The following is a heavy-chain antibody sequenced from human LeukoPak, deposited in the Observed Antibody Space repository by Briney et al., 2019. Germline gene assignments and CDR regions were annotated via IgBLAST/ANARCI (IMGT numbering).Heavy chain of an antibody. CDR3: AKEEWELKYYFDY. CDR2: ISGSGGST. V-gene: IGHV3-23*01. Sequence: PGGSLRLSCAASGFTFSSYSMNWVRQAPGKGLEWVSAISGSGGSTYYADSVKGRFTISRDNSKNTLYLQMNSLRAEDTAVYYCAKEEWELKYYFDYWGQGTLVTVSS. CDR1: GFTFSSYS. D-gene: IGHD1-26*01. J-gene: IGHJ4*02.